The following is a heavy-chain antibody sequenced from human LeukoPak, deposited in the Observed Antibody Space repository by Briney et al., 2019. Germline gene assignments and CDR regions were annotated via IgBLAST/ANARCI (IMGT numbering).Heavy chain of an antibody. J-gene: IGHJ4*02. Sequence: SETLSLTCKVSGYSISGYYWSWFRQPAGKELEWIGRLDSSGSTNYNSSLQSRVTISIDRSPFSLRLTTVTAADTAIYFCARGTSCGSKCFFDYWGQGILGTVSS. D-gene: IGHD2-21*01. V-gene: IGHV4-4*07. CDR1: GYSISGYY. CDR2: LDSSGST. CDR3: ARGTSCGSKCFFDY.